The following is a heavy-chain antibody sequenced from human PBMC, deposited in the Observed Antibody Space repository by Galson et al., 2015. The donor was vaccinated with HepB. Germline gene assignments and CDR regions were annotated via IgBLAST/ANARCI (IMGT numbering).Heavy chain of an antibody. CDR2: INHSGST. Sequence: ETLSLTCAVYGGSFSGYYWSWIRQPPGKGLEWIGEINHSGSTNYNPSLKSRVTISVDTSKNQFSLKLSSVTAADTAVYYCARGRVLLWFGELNPISKYYFDYWGQGTLVTVSS. CDR3: ARGRVLLWFGELNPISKYYFDY. J-gene: IGHJ4*02. V-gene: IGHV4-34*01. CDR1: GGSFSGYY. D-gene: IGHD3-10*01.